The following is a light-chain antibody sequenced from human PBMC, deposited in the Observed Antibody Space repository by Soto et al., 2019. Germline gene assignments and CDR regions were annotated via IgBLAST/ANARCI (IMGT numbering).Light chain of an antibody. CDR3: SSYTSSSTLYV. CDR1: SSDVGGYNY. J-gene: IGLJ1*01. Sequence: LTQPASVSGSPGQSITISCTGTSSDVGGYNYVSWYQQHPGKAPKLMIYDVSNRPSGVSNRFSGSKSGNTASLTISGLQAEDEADYYCSSYTSSSTLYVFGTGTKVTVL. CDR2: DVS. V-gene: IGLV2-14*01.